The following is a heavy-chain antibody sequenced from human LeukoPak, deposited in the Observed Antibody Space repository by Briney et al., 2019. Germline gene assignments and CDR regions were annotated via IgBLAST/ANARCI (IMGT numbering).Heavy chain of an antibody. V-gene: IGHV3-73*01. J-gene: IGHJ5*02. D-gene: IGHD1-26*01. CDR3: TRDRGTYNWLDP. CDR1: GFTLSDSA. Sequence: PGGSLKLSCAASGFTLSDSAIHWVRQASGKGLEFVGIIDRPAKSYATAYGASVGGRFTISRDDSKNTAYLQMDSLKTEDTALYYCTRDRGTYNWLDPWGQGTLVTVSS. CDR2: IDRPAKSYAT.